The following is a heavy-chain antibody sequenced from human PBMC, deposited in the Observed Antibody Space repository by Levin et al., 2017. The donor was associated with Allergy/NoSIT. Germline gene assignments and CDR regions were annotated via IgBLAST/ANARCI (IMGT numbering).Heavy chain of an antibody. CDR3: ARHYGGNSFRYRAFYI. CDR1: GYSFTNYW. V-gene: IGHV5-10-1*01. Sequence: AGGSLRLSCKASGYSFTNYWITWVRQMPGKGLEWMGRIDPSDSYTDYSPSFQGHVTISADKSISSSYLPWSSLKASDTAMYYCARHYGGNSFRYRAFYIWGQGTGVTVSS. D-gene: IGHD4-23*01. CDR2: IDPSDSYT. J-gene: IGHJ3*02.